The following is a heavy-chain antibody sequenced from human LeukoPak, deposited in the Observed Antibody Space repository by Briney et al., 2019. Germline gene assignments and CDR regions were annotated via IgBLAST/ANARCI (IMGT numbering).Heavy chain of an antibody. D-gene: IGHD1-26*01. J-gene: IGHJ4*02. V-gene: IGHV1-69*06. CDR1: GGTFSSYA. CDR2: IIPTFGTA. Sequence: SVKVSCKASGGTFSSYAISWVRQAPGQGLEWMGGIIPTFGTANYAQKFQGRVTITADKSTSTAYMELSSLRSEDTAVYYCAGVAGDGGSYSYWGQGTLVTVSS. CDR3: AGVAGDGGSYSY.